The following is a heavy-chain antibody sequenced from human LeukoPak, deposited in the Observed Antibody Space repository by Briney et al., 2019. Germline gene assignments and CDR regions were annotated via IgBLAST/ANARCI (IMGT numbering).Heavy chain of an antibody. D-gene: IGHD5-18*01. CDR3: AREDIDTAMGCIDY. CDR2: IIPIFGTA. CDR1: GGTFSSYA. J-gene: IGHJ4*02. Sequence: PVKVSCKASGGTFSSYAISWVRQAPGQGLEWMGRIIPIFGTANYAQKFQGRVTITTDESTSTAYMELSSLKSEDTAVYYCAREDIDTAMGCIDYWGQGTLVTVSS. V-gene: IGHV1-69*05.